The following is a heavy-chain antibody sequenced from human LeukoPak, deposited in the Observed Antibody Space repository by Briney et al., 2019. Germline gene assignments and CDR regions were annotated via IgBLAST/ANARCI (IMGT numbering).Heavy chain of an antibody. CDR3: AKETHNWKPFDP. CDR1: GFTVSSNY. V-gene: IGHV3-53*01. D-gene: IGHD1-1*01. J-gene: IGHJ5*02. Sequence: GGSLRLSCAASGFTVSSNYMSWVRQAPGKGLEWVSVIYSGGSTYYADSVKGRFTISRDNSKNTLYLQMNSLRVEDTAVYYCAKETHNWKPFDPWGQGTLVTVSS. CDR2: IYSGGST.